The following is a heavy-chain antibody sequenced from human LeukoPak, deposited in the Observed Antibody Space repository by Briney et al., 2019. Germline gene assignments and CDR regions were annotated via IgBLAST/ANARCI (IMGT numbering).Heavy chain of an antibody. J-gene: IGHJ1*01. Sequence: GGSLRLSCAASGFTFSSYAMHWVRQVPGKGLEWVSSISSSSSYIYYADSVKGRFTISRDNAKNSLYLQMNSLRAEDTAVYYCARDLSSSSTAYFQHWGQGTLVTVSS. CDR1: GFTFSSYA. CDR2: ISSSSSYI. CDR3: ARDLSSSSTAYFQH. D-gene: IGHD6-6*01. V-gene: IGHV3-21*01.